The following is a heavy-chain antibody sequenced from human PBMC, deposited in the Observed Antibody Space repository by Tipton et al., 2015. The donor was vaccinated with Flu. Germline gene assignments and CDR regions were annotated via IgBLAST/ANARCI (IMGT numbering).Heavy chain of an antibody. J-gene: IGHJ6*02. D-gene: IGHD3-3*01. V-gene: IGHV3-64*01. CDR2: ISTNGGST. Sequence: SLRLSCAASGFTFSSYAMHWVRQAPGKGLEYVSGISTNGGSTYYANSVKGRFTISRDNSKNTLYLQMGSLRAEDTAVYYCARDLSPSLLFHGMDVWGPGITVTVSS. CDR1: GFTFSSYA. CDR3: ARDLSPSLLFHGMDV.